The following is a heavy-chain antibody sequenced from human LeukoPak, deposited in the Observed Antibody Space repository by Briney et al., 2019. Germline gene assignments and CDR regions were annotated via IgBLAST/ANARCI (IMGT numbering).Heavy chain of an antibody. CDR1: GFTFSSYW. V-gene: IGHV3-74*01. Sequence: GGSLRLSCAASGFTFSSYWIHWVRQAPGKGLVWVSRINTDGSTTNYADSVKGRFTISRDNAKNSLYLQMNSLRAEDTALYYCARKMYYYESSDFGWFDFWGQGTLVNVSS. CDR2: INTDGSTT. CDR3: ARKMYYYESSDFGWFDF. D-gene: IGHD3-22*01. J-gene: IGHJ5*01.